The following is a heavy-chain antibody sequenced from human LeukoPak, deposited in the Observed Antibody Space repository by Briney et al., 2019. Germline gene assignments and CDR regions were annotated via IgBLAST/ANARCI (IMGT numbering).Heavy chain of an antibody. D-gene: IGHD3-10*01. Sequence: GGSLRLSCAASGLTVSSNCMSWVRQAPGKGLERVSFIHSGGSTYYTDSVKGRFTISRDNSKNTLYLQMNSLRAEDTAVYYCARAPYGSSRRVDYWGQGTLVTVSS. CDR3: ARAPYGSSRRVDY. CDR1: GLTVSSNC. V-gene: IGHV3-53*01. J-gene: IGHJ4*02. CDR2: IHSGGST.